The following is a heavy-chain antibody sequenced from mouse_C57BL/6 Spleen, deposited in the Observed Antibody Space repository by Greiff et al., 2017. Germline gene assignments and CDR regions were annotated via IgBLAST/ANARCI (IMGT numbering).Heavy chain of an antibody. CDR2: IWSGGST. CDR1: GFSLTSYG. J-gene: IGHJ3*01. D-gene: IGHD2-5*01. CDR3: ASYSNYVWFAY. Sequence: QVQLQQSGPGLVQPSQSLSITCTVSGFSLTSYGVHWVRQSPGKGLEWLGVIWSGGSTDYNAAFISRLSISKDNSKGQVFFKMNSLQADDTAIYYCASYSNYVWFAYWGQGTLVTVSA. V-gene: IGHV2-2*01.